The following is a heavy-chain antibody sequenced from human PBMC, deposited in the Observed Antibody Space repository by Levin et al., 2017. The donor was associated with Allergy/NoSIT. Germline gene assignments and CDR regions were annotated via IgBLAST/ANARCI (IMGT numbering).Heavy chain of an antibody. CDR3: ARQKISYFDS. CDR2: IHPSDSET. CDR1: GYRFTSNW. V-gene: IGHV5-51*01. Sequence: KVSCKGSGYRFTSNWIAWVRQMPGKGLEWMGIIHPSDSETTYSPSFQGQVTISVDKSINTAYLQWASVKASDTAIYYCARQKISYFDSWGQGTLVTVSS. J-gene: IGHJ4*02.